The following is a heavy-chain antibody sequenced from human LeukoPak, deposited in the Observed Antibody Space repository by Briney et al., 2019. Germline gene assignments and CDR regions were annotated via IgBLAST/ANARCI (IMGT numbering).Heavy chain of an antibody. CDR2: ISGYNGNT. CDR1: GYTFTTYN. V-gene: IGHV1-18*01. D-gene: IGHD3-10*01. J-gene: IGHJ5*02. Sequence: GASVKVSCKASGYTFTTYNINWVRQAPGQGLEWMGWISGYNGNTNYAQKLQGRVTMTTDTSTCTAYMELRSLRSDDTAVYYCARISDHGRLWFGELLSDPFNWFDPWGQGTLVTVSS. CDR3: ARISDHGRLWFGELLSDPFNWFDP.